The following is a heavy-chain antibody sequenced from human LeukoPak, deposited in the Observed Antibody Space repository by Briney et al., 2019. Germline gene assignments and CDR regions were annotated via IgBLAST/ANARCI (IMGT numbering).Heavy chain of an antibody. CDR3: TTGIRGD. V-gene: IGHV3-15*04. CDR2: IASKTDGGTT. J-gene: IGHJ4*02. CDR1: GFTFTSYS. Sequence: GGSLRLSCAASGFTFTSYSMNWVRQAPGKGLEWVGRIASKTDGGTTDYAAPVKGRFTISRDGSKNTLFLQMNSLKTEDTAVYYCTTGIRGDCGQGTLVTVSS.